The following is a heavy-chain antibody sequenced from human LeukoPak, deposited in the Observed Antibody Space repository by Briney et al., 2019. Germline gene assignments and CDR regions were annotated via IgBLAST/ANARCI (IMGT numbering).Heavy chain of an antibody. Sequence: SQTLSLTCAISGDSVSSNSAAWHWIRQSPSRGLEWLGRTYYRSKWYNDYAISVKSRITINPDTSKNQFSLKLSSVTATDTAVYYCAMTYYYDSSLHYFDYWGQGTLVTGSS. CDR3: AMTYYYDSSLHYFDY. V-gene: IGHV6-1*01. CDR1: GDSVSSNSAA. J-gene: IGHJ4*02. D-gene: IGHD3-22*01. CDR2: TYYRSKWYN.